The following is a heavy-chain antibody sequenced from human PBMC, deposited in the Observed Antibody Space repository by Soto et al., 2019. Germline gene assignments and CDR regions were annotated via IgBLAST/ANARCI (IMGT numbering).Heavy chain of an antibody. CDR3: ARDNTYYDFWSGLSSRYYYGMDV. J-gene: IGHJ6*02. V-gene: IGHV4-38-2*02. D-gene: IGHD3-3*01. CDR2: VYRSGAA. CDR1: GYSISTGYY. Sequence: SETLSLTCTVSGYSISTGYYWAWVRQSPGKGLEWIGSVYRSGAAYYSPTLKSRVTISVDTSKNQFSLHLRSVTAADAAVYYCARDNTYYDFWSGLSSRYYYGMDVWGQGTTVTVSS.